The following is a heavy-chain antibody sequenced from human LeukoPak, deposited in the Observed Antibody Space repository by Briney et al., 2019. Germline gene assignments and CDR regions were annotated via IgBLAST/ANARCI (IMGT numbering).Heavy chain of an antibody. CDR3: AKDTYYYGSGTPNFDY. V-gene: IGHV3-53*01. CDR2: IYSGGST. J-gene: IGHJ4*02. D-gene: IGHD3-10*01. CDR1: GFTVSSNY. Sequence: PGGSLRLSCAASGFTVSSNYMSWVRQAPGKGLEWVSVIYSGGSTYYADSVKGRFTISRDNSKNTLYLQMNSLRAEDTAVYYCAKDTYYYGSGTPNFDYWGQGTLVTVSS.